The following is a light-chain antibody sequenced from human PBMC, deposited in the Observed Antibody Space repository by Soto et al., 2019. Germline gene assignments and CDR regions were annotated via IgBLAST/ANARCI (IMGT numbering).Light chain of an antibody. Sequence: DILMTQSPLSLPVTPGEPASISCRSSQSLLHSNGYNYLDWYLQKPGQSPQLLIYLGSNRASGVPDRFSGSGSGTDFTLKISRVEAEDVGVYYCMQALHTPWTFGQGTKVEIK. CDR1: QSLLHSNGYNY. CDR3: MQALHTPWT. J-gene: IGKJ1*01. V-gene: IGKV2-28*01. CDR2: LGS.